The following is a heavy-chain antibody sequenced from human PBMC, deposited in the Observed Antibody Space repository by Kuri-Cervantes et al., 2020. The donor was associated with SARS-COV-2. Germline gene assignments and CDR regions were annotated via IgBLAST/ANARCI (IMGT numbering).Heavy chain of an antibody. CDR3: ARDIVGYLDY. J-gene: IGHJ4*02. CDR2: ISGSGATI. CDR1: GFTLSDFY. V-gene: IGHV3-11*04. D-gene: IGHD2-15*01. Sequence: GESLKISCTASGFTLSDFYMTWIRRAPGKGLEWVSYISGSGATIYYTDSVKDRFTISRDNSKNTLYLQMNSLRPEDTAVYYCARDIVGYLDYWGQGTLVTVSS.